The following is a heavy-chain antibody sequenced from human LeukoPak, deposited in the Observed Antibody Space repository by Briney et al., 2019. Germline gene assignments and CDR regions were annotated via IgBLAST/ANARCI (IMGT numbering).Heavy chain of an antibody. CDR3: ARREVEMRASASGNWLGH. CDR1: GGSISSSY. V-gene: IGHV4-59*08. Sequence: SETLSLTCTVSGGSISSSYWNWVRQPPGKGLEWIGRISYSGTTNYNPSLKSRVTISSDTSKNQFSLKLTSVTAADTAVYYCARREVEMRASASGNWLGHWGQGTLVTVSS. CDR2: ISYSGTT. J-gene: IGHJ5*02. D-gene: IGHD3-10*01.